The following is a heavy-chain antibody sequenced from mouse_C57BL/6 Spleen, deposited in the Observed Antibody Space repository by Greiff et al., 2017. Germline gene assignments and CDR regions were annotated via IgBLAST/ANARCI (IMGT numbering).Heavy chain of an antibody. D-gene: IGHD1-1*01. CDR3: ARDRIPDYYGSSPFAY. CDR1: GFTFSSYA. V-gene: IGHV5-4*01. J-gene: IGHJ3*01. CDR2: ISDGGSYT. Sequence: EVQVVESGGGLVKPGGSLKLSCAASGFTFSSYAMSWVRQTPEKRLEWVATISDGGSYTYYPDNVKGRFTISRDNAKNNLYLQMSHLKSEDTAMYYCARDRIPDYYGSSPFAYWGQGTLVTVSA.